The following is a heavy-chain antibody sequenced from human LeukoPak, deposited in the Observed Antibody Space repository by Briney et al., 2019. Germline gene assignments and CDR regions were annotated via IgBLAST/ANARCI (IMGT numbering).Heavy chain of an antibody. J-gene: IGHJ4*02. CDR2: IHTSTGDP. D-gene: IGHD2-15*01. Sequence: ASVKVSCKASGYTFNTYAMNWVRQAPGQGLEWMGWIHTSTGDPTYAQGFTGRFVFSLDTSVSTAYLQISSLKAEDTAVYYCARERYICSGGSCYFDYWGQGTLVTVSS. CDR1: GYTFNTYA. CDR3: ARERYICSGGSCYFDY. V-gene: IGHV7-4-1*02.